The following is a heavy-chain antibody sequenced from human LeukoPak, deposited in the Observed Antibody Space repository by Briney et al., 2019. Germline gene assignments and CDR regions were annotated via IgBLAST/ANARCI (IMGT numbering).Heavy chain of an antibody. V-gene: IGHV3-15*01. J-gene: IGHJ3*02. CDR2: IKSKTDGGTT. CDR1: GFTFSYAW. D-gene: IGHD3-22*01. Sequence: GGSLRLSCAASGFTFSYAWMSWVRQAPGKGLEWVGRIKSKTDGGTTDYAAPVKGRFTISRDDSKNTMYLQMNSLKTEDRAVYYCTTDSFYYYDSSGYYIANDAFDIGGQGTMVTVSS. CDR3: TTDSFYYYDSSGYYIANDAFDI.